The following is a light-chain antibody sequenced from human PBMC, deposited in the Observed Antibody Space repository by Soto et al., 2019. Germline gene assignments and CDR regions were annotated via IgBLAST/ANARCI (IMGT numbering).Light chain of an antibody. J-gene: IGKJ5*01. CDR1: QSISSSY. V-gene: IGKV3-20*01. CDR3: QQYVSLPIT. Sequence: EIVLTQSPGTLSLSPEDRATLSCRASQSISSSYLAWYQQKPGQAPRLLIYGASSRATGIPDRFSGSGSGTDFTLTINRVAPEDFAVYYCQQYVSLPITFGQGTRLEIK. CDR2: GAS.